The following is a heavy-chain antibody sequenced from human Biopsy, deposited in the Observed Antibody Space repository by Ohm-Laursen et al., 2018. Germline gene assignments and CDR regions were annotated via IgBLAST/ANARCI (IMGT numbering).Heavy chain of an antibody. Sequence: QTLSLTCAISGDSVSSNRAARNWIGQSPSGGLEWLGRIFYRAKWYTDFAVSVKSRITLTPDPSTNQFSLQLNSVTPDDTAVYYCARSGSDSLNYYFDSWGQGTLVTVSS. CDR3: ARSGSDSLNYYFDS. V-gene: IGHV6-1*01. CDR1: GDSVSSNRAA. CDR2: IFYRAKWYT. D-gene: IGHD6-25*01. J-gene: IGHJ4*02.